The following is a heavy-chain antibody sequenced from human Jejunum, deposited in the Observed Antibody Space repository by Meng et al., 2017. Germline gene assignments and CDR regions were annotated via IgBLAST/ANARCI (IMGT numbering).Heavy chain of an antibody. V-gene: IGHV4-4*02. D-gene: IGHD1-26*01. J-gene: IGHJ4*02. CDR2: IHHSGST. CDR3: AREWSGSYRHFDY. CDR1: GGSISTSDW. Sequence: HVQLEESGPGLRKPSGTRSLTCAVPGGSISTSDWWSWVRQPPGKGLEWIGEIHHSGSTNYNPSLKSRVTISVDKSKNQFSQKLNSVTAADTAVYYCAREWSGSYRHFDYWGQGTLVTVSS.